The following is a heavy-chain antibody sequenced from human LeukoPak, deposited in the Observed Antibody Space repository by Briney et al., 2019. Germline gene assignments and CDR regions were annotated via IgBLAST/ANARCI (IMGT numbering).Heavy chain of an antibody. D-gene: IGHD4-17*01. CDR1: DDSFSTHY. CDR3: ERDPTTVTKGFDV. Sequence: PSETLSLTCSVSDDSFSTHYWTWIRHPPGKGLEWIGYISSIGSTNYNPSLTSRVTVTVDRSKKHFYLKMTSVTAADTAVYYCERDPTTVTKGFDVWGQGTMVTVSS. V-gene: IGHV4-59*11. CDR2: ISSIGST. J-gene: IGHJ3*01.